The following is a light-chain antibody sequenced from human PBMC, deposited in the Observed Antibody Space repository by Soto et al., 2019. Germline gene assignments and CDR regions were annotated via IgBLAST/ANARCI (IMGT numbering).Light chain of an antibody. V-gene: IGKV3-15*01. CDR1: QSVSSN. CDR2: GAS. Sequence: EIVMTQSPATLSVSPGERATLSCRASQSVSSNLAWYQQKPGQAPRLLIYGASTRATGIPARFSGSGFGTAVTLTISSLQSEDVAVYYCQQYNNWPLTFGGGTKVEIK. J-gene: IGKJ4*01. CDR3: QQYNNWPLT.